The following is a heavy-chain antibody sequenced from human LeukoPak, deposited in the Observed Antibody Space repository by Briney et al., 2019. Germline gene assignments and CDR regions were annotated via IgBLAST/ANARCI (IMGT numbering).Heavy chain of an antibody. CDR3: ARVTTHYYYYYMDV. Sequence: PSETLSLTCTVSGGSISSGDYYWSWIRQPPGKGLERIGYIYYSGSTYYNPSLKSRVTISLDTPKNQFSLKLSSVTAADTAVYYCARVTTHYYYYYMDVWGKGTTVTVS. CDR1: GGSISSGDYY. J-gene: IGHJ6*03. D-gene: IGHD4-11*01. CDR2: IYYSGST. V-gene: IGHV4-30-4*08.